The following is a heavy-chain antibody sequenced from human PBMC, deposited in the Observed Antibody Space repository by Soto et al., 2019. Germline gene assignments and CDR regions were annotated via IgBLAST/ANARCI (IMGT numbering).Heavy chain of an antibody. CDR3: ARGTTVDYVWGSYRPPRYYYYYGMDV. CDR1: GFTFSSYA. Sequence: GGSLRLSCAASGFTFSSYAMHWVRQAPGKGLEWVAVISYDGSNKYYADSVKGRFTISRDNSKNTLYLQMNSLRAEDTAVYYCARGTTVDYVWGSYRPPRYYYYYGMDVWGQGTTVTVSS. V-gene: IGHV3-30-3*01. CDR2: ISYDGSNK. D-gene: IGHD3-16*02. J-gene: IGHJ6*02.